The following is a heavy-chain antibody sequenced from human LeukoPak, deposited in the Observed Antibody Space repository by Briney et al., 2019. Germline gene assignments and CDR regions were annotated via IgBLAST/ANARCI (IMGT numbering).Heavy chain of an antibody. Sequence: KTSDTLSLTCTVSGVSISNIRCYWGWLRQPPGKGLEWIGGIYYSGSTYYDPSLKSRVTISVDTSKNQFSLKLSSVTAADTAVYYCARLRGYTSSARGYVEYWGQGTLVTVSS. V-gene: IGHV4-39*01. J-gene: IGHJ4*02. CDR1: GVSISNIRCY. D-gene: IGHD6-13*01. CDR3: ARLRGYTSSARGYVEY. CDR2: IYYSGST.